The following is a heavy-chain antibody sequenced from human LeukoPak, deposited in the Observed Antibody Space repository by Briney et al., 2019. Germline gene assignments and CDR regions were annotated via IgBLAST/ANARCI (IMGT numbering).Heavy chain of an antibody. Sequence: GGSLRLSCAASGFTFSSYAMGWVRQAPGKGLEWVSGISASGGSTYYADSVKGRFTISRDNSKNTLSLQMNSLRAEDTAVYYCAGPEGYSSSSHYWGRGTLVTVSS. CDR2: ISASGGST. J-gene: IGHJ4*02. D-gene: IGHD6-6*01. V-gene: IGHV3-23*01. CDR3: AGPEGYSSSSHY. CDR1: GFTFSSYA.